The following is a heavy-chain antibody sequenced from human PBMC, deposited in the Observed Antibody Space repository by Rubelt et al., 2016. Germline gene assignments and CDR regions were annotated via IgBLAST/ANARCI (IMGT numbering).Heavy chain of an antibody. CDR2: IVVGSGNT. CDR3: AADVLAELLWFGDMPGGFDY. V-gene: IGHV1-58*01. D-gene: IGHD3-10*01. Sequence: ASGFTFTSSAVQWVRQARGQRLEWIGWIVVGSGNTNYAQKFQERVTITRDMSTSTAYMELSSLRSEDTAVYYCAADVLAELLWFGDMPGGFDYWGQGTLVTVSS. CDR1: GFTFTSSA. J-gene: IGHJ4*02.